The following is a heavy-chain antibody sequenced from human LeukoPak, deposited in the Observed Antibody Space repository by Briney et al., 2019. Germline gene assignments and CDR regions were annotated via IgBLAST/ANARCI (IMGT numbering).Heavy chain of an antibody. CDR1: GGTFSSYA. CDR2: ISAYNGNT. CDR3: ARVRGSIVVVGGWFDP. V-gene: IGHV1-18*01. Sequence: ASVKVSCKASGGTFSSYAISWVRQAPGQGLEWMGWISAYNGNTNYAQKLQGRVTMTTDTSTSTAYMELRSLRSDDTAVYYCARVRGSIVVVGGWFDPWGQGTLVTVSS. D-gene: IGHD2-2*01. J-gene: IGHJ5*02.